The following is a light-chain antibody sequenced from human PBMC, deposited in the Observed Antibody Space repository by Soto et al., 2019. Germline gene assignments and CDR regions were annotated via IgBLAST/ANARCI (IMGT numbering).Light chain of an antibody. CDR1: QTISSD. V-gene: IGKV3-15*01. CDR3: QQYNRWPGT. Sequence: EIVMTQSPATPSVSPGERATLSCRASQTISSDLAWYQQKPGQAPRLLVYGASTRATGIPGRFSGSGSGLEFTLTISSLQSEDSAFYFCQQYNRWPGTFGQGTKVEIK. J-gene: IGKJ2*01. CDR2: GAS.